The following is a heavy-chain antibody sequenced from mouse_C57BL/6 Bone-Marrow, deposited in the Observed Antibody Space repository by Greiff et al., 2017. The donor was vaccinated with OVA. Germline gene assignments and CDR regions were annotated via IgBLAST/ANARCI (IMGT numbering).Heavy chain of an antibody. CDR1: GYTFTSYW. D-gene: IGHD2-1*01. J-gene: IGHJ4*01. Sequence: QVQLKQSGAELVMPGASVKLSCKASGYTFTSYWMHWVKQRPGQGLEWIGEIDPSDSYTNYNQKFKGKSTLTVDKSSSTAYMQLSSLTSEDSAVYYCARSRGNYDYAMDYWGQGTSVTVSS. CDR3: ARSRGNYDYAMDY. CDR2: IDPSDSYT. V-gene: IGHV1-69*01.